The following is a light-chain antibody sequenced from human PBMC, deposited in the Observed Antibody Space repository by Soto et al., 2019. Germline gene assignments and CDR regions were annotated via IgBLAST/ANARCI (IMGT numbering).Light chain of an antibody. V-gene: IGLV4-69*01. CDR1: SGHSNYA. J-gene: IGLJ1*01. CDR3: QTWGTGIRV. Sequence: QSVLTQSPSASASLGASAKLTCTLSSGHSNYAIAWHQQQPEKGPRYLMKVNSDGSHRKGDGIPDRFSGSSSGAQRYLTISSLQSEDEADYYCQTWGTGIRVFGTGTKVTVL. CDR2: VNSDGSH.